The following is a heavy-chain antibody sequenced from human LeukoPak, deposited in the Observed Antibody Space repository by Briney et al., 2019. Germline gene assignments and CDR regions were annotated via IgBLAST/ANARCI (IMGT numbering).Heavy chain of an antibody. V-gene: IGHV4-59*01. CDR2: IYYSGST. Sequence: PSETLSLTCTVSGGSISSYYWSWIRQPPGKGLEWIGYIYYSGSTNYNPSLKSRVTISVDTSKNQFSLKLSSVTAADTAVYYCARDYRDVLLWFGELSKWGQGTLVTVSS. CDR3: ARDYRDVLLWFGELSK. D-gene: IGHD3-10*01. CDR1: GGSISSYY. J-gene: IGHJ4*02.